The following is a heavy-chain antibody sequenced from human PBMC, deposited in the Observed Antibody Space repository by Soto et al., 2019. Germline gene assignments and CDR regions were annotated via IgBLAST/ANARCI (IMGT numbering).Heavy chain of an antibody. D-gene: IGHD3-10*01. Sequence: SETLSLTCTVPGGSISSSSYYWGWIRQPPGKGLEWIGSIYYSGSTYYNPSLKSRVTISVDTSKNQFSLKLSSVTAADTAVYYCARGILLWFGELGFDAFDIWGQGTMVTVS. CDR3: ARGILLWFGELGFDAFDI. CDR1: GGSISSSSYY. J-gene: IGHJ3*02. V-gene: IGHV4-39*01. CDR2: IYYSGST.